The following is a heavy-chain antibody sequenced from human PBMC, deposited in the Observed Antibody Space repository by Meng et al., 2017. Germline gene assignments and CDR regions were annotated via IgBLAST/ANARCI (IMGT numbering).Heavy chain of an antibody. V-gene: IGHV3-74*01. J-gene: IGHJ5*02. Sequence: VRLVEAGGGLVQSGGALRLSCTASGFTFRNYWMHWVRQAPGKGLVWVSRIKPDGTMTVYADSVKGRFTISRDNAKNTLYLQMNSLRSDDTAVYYCARSDWFDPWGQGTLVTVSS. CDR1: GFTFRNYW. CDR2: IKPDGTMT. CDR3: ARSDWFDP.